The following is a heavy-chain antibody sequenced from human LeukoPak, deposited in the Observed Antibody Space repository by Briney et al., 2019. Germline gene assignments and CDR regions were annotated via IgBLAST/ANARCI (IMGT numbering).Heavy chain of an antibody. CDR1: GHSISSGYH. Sequence: SETLSLTCVVSGHSISSGYHWAWIRQSPGKGLEWIPNNCHTGSSHYTPSLQSRDTIYVDTPHNQFSLRLNSVPAADTAVYYCARDPRWLTPDCTSTSCYENFFDPWGQGTLVTVSS. J-gene: IGHJ5*02. V-gene: IGHV4-38-2*02. D-gene: IGHD2-2*01. CDR3: ARDPRWLTPDCTSTSCYENFFDP. CDR2: NCHTGSS.